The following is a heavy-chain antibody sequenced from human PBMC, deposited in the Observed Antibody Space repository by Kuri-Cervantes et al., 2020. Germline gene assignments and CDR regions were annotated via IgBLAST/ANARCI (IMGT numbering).Heavy chain of an antibody. D-gene: IGHD1-14*01. Sequence: GGSLRLSCAASGFTFSSYGMHWVRQAPGKGLEWVAVISYDGSNKYYADSVKSRFTISRDNSKNTLYLQMNSLRAEDTAVYYCAKVGMVDVWGQGTTVTVSS. J-gene: IGHJ6*02. CDR1: GFTFSSYG. CDR3: AKVGMVDV. CDR2: ISYDGSNK. V-gene: IGHV3-30*18.